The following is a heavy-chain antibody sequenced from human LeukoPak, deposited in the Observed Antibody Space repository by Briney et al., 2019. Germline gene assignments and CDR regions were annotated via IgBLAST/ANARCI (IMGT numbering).Heavy chain of an antibody. CDR3: AKAYDDNLTGPPEDDYYDD. CDR1: GFNFSSYA. V-gene: IGHV3-23*01. D-gene: IGHD3-9*01. Sequence: VGALILSCAASGFNFSSYAMSWVRQAPGTGLEWVSTISGSGDSIYYVDSVKGRFIISRDNSQNMPYLQMHTLRAEDTAVYAYAKAYDDNLTGPPEDDYYDDWGHRTLVT. CDR2: ISGSGDSI. J-gene: IGHJ4*01.